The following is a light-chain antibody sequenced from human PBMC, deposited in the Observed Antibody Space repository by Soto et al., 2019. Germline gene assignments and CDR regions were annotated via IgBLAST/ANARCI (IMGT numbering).Light chain of an antibody. Sequence: DIQMTQSPSTLSASVGDRVTITCRASQSVTNWLAWYQQKPGKAPKLLIFDASSLQSGVPSRFSGGGSGAEFSLTISSLQPDDFATYYCQQYNSYSWTFGQGTKVDI. CDR2: DAS. V-gene: IGKV1-5*01. J-gene: IGKJ1*01. CDR1: QSVTNW. CDR3: QQYNSYSWT.